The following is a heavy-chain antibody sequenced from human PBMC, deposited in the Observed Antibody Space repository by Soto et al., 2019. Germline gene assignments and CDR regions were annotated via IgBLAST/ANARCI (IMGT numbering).Heavy chain of an antibody. Sequence: GASVKVSCKASGGTFSSYAISWGRQAPGQGLEWMGGIIPIFGTANYAQKFQGRVTITADESTSTAYMELSSLRSEDTAVYYCAITLYYYDSSGNPPSTVPLYGMDVWGQGTTVTVSS. D-gene: IGHD3-22*01. J-gene: IGHJ6*02. CDR1: GGTFSSYA. V-gene: IGHV1-69*13. CDR2: IIPIFGTA. CDR3: AITLYYYDSSGNPPSTVPLYGMDV.